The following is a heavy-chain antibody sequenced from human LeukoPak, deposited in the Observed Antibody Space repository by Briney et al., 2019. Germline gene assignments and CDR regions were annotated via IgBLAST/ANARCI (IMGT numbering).Heavy chain of an antibody. V-gene: IGHV4-59*01. CDR3: ARDSRYSSGWSYFDY. Sequence: PSETLSFTCTDSGGSISSYYWSWIRQPPGKGLEWIGYIYYSGSTNYNPSLKSRVTISVDTSKNQFSLKLSSVTAADTAVYYCARDSRYSSGWSYFDYWGQGTLVTVSS. CDR2: IYYSGST. CDR1: GGSISSYY. J-gene: IGHJ4*02. D-gene: IGHD6-19*01.